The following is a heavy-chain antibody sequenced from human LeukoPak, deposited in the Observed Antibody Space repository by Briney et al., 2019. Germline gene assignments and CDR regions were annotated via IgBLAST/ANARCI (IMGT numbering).Heavy chain of an antibody. CDR3: AREDASSWDY. D-gene: IGHD6-13*01. V-gene: IGHV3-21*01. CDR2: ISSSGNI. Sequence: GGSLRLSCVASGFTFSIYSMDWVRQAPGKGLEWVSSISSSGNIYYADSLKGRFTISRDNAKNSLYHQMNSLRAEDTAVYYCAREDASSWDYWGQGILVTVSS. CDR1: GFTFSIYS. J-gene: IGHJ4*02.